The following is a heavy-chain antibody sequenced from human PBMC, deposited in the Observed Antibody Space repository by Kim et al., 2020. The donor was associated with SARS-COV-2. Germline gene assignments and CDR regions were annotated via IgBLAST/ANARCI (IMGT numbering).Heavy chain of an antibody. CDR1: GFTFSSYE. V-gene: IGHV3-48*03. CDR2: ISSSGSTI. J-gene: IGHJ4*02. D-gene: IGHD5-12*01. Sequence: GGSLRLSCAASGFTFSSYEMNWVRQAPGKGLEWVSYISSSGSTIYYAYSVKGRLTISRDNAKNSLYLQMNSLRAEDTAVYYCARVLPRLRLRASVYFDYWRQGTLVTVSS. CDR3: ARVLPRLRLRASVYFDY.